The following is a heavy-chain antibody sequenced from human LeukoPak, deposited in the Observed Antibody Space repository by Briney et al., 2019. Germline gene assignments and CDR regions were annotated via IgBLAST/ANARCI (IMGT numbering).Heavy chain of an antibody. CDR1: GFTLSSYT. Sequence: GGSLRLSCAASGFTLSSYTMNWVRQAPGKGLEWVSYISSSGSTIYYADSVKGRFTISRDNAKNSLYLQMNSLRAEDTAVYYCASVGGYDYVWGSYRDYWGQGTLVTVSS. V-gene: IGHV3-48*01. CDR2: ISSSGSTI. CDR3: ASVGGYDYVWGSYRDY. J-gene: IGHJ4*02. D-gene: IGHD3-16*02.